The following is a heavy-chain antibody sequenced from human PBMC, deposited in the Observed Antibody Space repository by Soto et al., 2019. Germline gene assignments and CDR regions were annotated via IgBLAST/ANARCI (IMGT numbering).Heavy chain of an antibody. Sequence: QVELQESGPGLVKPSQTLSLTCTVFGCAISSGDYYWRWIRQPPGKGLEWIGYIYYSGSTYYNPSLKRRVTISVDTSKNQFSLKLSSVTAADTAVYYCASYRVGHAFDIWGQGTMVTVSS. V-gene: IGHV4-30-4*01. CDR1: GCAISSGDYY. D-gene: IGHD2-21*01. CDR3: ASYRVGHAFDI. CDR2: IYYSGST. J-gene: IGHJ3*02.